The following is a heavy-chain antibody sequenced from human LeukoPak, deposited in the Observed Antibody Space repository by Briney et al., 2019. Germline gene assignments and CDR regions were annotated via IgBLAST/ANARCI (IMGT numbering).Heavy chain of an antibody. V-gene: IGHV4-59*12. CDR1: GGSISSYY. CDR2: IYYSGST. J-gene: IGHJ4*02. Sequence: SETLSLICTVSGGSISSYYWSWIRQPPGKGLEWIGYIYYSGSTNYNPSLKSRVTISVDTSKNQFSLTVSSVTAADTAVYYCARSPGYFAFESWGQGTLVIVPS. D-gene: IGHD2/OR15-2a*01. CDR3: ARSPGYFAFES.